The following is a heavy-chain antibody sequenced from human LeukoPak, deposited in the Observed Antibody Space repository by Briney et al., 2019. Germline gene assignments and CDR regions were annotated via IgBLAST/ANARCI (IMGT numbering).Heavy chain of an antibody. J-gene: IGHJ6*04. CDR1: GFMFDDYA. Sequence: PGGSLRLSCAASGFMFDDYAMHWVRQIPGKGLEWVSDIIWDRVIVLYADSVKGRFTISRDNGKNTLYLQMNTLRPEDTALYYCAKDVLPGAKRAMDVWGDGTKVTVSS. D-gene: IGHD2-2*01. V-gene: IGHV3-9*01. CDR3: AKDVLPGAKRAMDV. CDR2: IIWDRVIV.